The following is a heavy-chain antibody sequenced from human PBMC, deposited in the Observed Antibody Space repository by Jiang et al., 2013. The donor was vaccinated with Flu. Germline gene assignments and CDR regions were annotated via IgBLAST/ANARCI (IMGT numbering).Heavy chain of an antibody. V-gene: IGHV1-69*01. CDR2: IIPIFGTA. CDR3: ARDREMATITGHDAFDI. Sequence: GAEVKKPGSSVKVSCKASGGTFSSYAISWVRQAPGQGLEWMGGIIPIFGTANYAQKFQGRVTITADESTSTAYMELSSLRSEDTAVYYCARDREMATITGHDAFDIWGQGTMVTVSS. CDR1: GGTFSSYA. J-gene: IGHJ3*02. D-gene: IGHD5-24*01.